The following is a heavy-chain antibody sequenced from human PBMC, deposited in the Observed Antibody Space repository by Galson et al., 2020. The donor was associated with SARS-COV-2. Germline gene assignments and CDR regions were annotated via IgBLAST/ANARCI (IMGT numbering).Heavy chain of an antibody. D-gene: IGHD5-18*01. CDR3: ARRKFVDTAMVAFDY. CDR1: GYSFTSYW. Sequence: GESLKISCKGSGYSFTSYWIGWVRQMPGKGLEWMGIIYPGDSDTRYSPSFQGQVTISADKSISTAYLQWSSLKASDTAMYYCARRKFVDTAMVAFDYWGQGTLVTVSS. J-gene: IGHJ4*02. CDR2: IYPGDSDT. V-gene: IGHV5-51*01.